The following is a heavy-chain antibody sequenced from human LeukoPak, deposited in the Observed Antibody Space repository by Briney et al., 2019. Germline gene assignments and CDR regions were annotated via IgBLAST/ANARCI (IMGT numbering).Heavy chain of an antibody. V-gene: IGHV3-23*01. CDR3: AKNALFGVVISYFVY. Sequence: GGSLRLSCAASGFTFSSYAMSWVRQAPGKGLEWVSAINGSGGSTYYADSVKGRFTISRDNSKNTLYLQMNSLRAEDTALYYRAKNALFGVVISYFVYWGQGTLVTV. J-gene: IGHJ4*02. D-gene: IGHD3-3*01. CDR2: INGSGGST. CDR1: GFTFSSYA.